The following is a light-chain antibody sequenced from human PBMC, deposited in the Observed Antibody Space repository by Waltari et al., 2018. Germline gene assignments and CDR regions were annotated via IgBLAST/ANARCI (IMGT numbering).Light chain of an antibody. Sequence: EIVLTQSPGSLSSSPGERVTLSCRASQSVSRALAWYQQKPGQAPRPLIFGPSNRATXXXDXXXGSXSXTXXSLTIXRXEPEXXXXXXXQHYVRLPATFGRGTKVEIK. V-gene: IGKV3-20*01. CDR2: GPS. CDR3: QHYVRLPAT. CDR1: QSVSRA. J-gene: IGKJ1*01.